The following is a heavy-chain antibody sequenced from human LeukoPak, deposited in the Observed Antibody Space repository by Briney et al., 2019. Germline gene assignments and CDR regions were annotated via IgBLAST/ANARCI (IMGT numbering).Heavy chain of an antibody. CDR1: GYTFTGYY. V-gene: IGHV1-2*02. J-gene: IGHJ4*02. CDR2: INPNSGGT. CDR3: ANLVAAAGGDYFDY. Sequence: GASVKVSCKASGYTFTGYYMHWVRQAPGQGLEWMGWINPNSGGTNYAQKFQSRVTMTRDTSISTAYMELSRLRSDDTAVYYCANLVAAAGGDYFDYWGQGTLVTVSS. D-gene: IGHD6-13*01.